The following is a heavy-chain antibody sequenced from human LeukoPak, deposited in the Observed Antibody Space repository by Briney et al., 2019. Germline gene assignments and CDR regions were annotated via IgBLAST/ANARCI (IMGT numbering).Heavy chain of an antibody. V-gene: IGHV1-18*01. J-gene: IGHJ6*02. CDR2: ISAYNGNT. D-gene: IGHD6-13*01. Sequence: ASVKVSCKASGYTFTSYGISWVRQAPGQGLEWMGWISAYNGNTNYAQKFQGRVTSTRDTSASTAYMELSSLRSEDTAVYYCARDLAAAGSFYYYYGMDVWGQGTTVTVSS. CDR1: GYTFTSYG. CDR3: ARDLAAAGSFYYYYGMDV.